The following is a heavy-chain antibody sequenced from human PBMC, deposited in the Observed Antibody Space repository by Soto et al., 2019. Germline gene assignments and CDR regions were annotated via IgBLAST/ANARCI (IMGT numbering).Heavy chain of an antibody. D-gene: IGHD3-3*01. Sequence: QVQLVESGGGVVQPGRSLRLSCAASGFTFSSYAMHWVRQAPGKGLEWVAVISYDGSNKYYADSVKGRFTISRDNSKNTRYLQMNSLRAEDTAVYYCAREATYYDFWSGYYPYFDYWGQGTLVTVSS. J-gene: IGHJ4*02. CDR3: AREATYYDFWSGYYPYFDY. CDR1: GFTFSSYA. CDR2: ISYDGSNK. V-gene: IGHV3-30-3*01.